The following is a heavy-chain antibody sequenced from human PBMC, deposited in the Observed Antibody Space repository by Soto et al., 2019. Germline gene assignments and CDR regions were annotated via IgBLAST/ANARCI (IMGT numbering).Heavy chain of an antibody. V-gene: IGHV3-15*01. CDR1: GFTFSNAW. D-gene: IGHD6-13*01. Sequence: EVPLVESGGGLVKPGGSLRLSCAASGFTFSNAWMSWVRQAPGKGLEWVGRIKSKTDGGTTDYAAPVKGRFTISRDDSKNTLYLQMNSLKTEDTAVYYCTTEVSSSRICYFDYWGQGTLVTVSS. CDR3: TTEVSSSRICYFDY. CDR2: IKSKTDGGTT. J-gene: IGHJ4*02.